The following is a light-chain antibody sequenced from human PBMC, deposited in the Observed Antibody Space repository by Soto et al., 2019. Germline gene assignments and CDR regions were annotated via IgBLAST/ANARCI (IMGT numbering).Light chain of an antibody. CDR3: GSYTGSITYV. CDR1: TSDVGGYNY. Sequence: QSVLTQPASVSGSLGQSITISCTGTTSDVGGYNYVSWYQQHPGKAPILMIYEVTNWPSGVSNRFSGSKSGNTASLTISGLQVEDEAEYYCGSYTGSITYVFGTGTKVTVL. V-gene: IGLV2-14*01. CDR2: EVT. J-gene: IGLJ1*01.